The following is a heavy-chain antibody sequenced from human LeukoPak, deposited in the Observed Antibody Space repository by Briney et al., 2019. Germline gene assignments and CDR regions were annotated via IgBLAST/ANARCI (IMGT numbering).Heavy chain of an antibody. CDR3: AREVGATGYFDY. Sequence: SETLSVTCTVSGGSISSGDYYWSWIRQPPGKGLEWIGYIYYSGSTYYNPSLKSRVTISVDTSKNQFSLKLSSVTAADTAVYYCAREVGATGYFDYWGQGTLVTVSS. D-gene: IGHD1-26*01. CDR1: GGSISSGDYY. J-gene: IGHJ4*02. CDR2: IYYSGST. V-gene: IGHV4-30-4*01.